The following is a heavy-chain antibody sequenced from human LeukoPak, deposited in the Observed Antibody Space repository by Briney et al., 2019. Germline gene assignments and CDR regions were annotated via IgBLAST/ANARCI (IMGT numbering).Heavy chain of an antibody. CDR2: INSDGSNT. V-gene: IGHV3-74*01. J-gene: IGHJ4*02. CDR1: GFTFSNYW. D-gene: IGHD6-13*01. CDR3: ARGGSSRYTISY. Sequence: GGSLRLSCAASGFTFSNYWMHWVRQAPGKGLVWVSRINSDGSNTTYADSVKGRFTISRDNAKNTLYLQMNSLRAEDTAVYYCARGGSSRYTISYWGQGTLVTVSS.